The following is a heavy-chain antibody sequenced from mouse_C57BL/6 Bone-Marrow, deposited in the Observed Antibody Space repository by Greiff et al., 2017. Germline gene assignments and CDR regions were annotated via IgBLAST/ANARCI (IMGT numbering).Heavy chain of an antibody. Sequence: QVQLQQSGPELVKPGASVKLSCKASGYTFTSYDINWVKQRPGQGLEWIGWIYPRDGSTKYNEKVKGKATLTVDTSSSTAYMELHRLTSEDSAVYFCARLEFDGSSGDWYVDVWGTGTTVTVSS. J-gene: IGHJ1*03. D-gene: IGHD1-1*01. V-gene: IGHV1-85*01. CDR3: ARLEFDGSSGDWYVDV. CDR1: GYTFTSYD. CDR2: IYPRDGST.